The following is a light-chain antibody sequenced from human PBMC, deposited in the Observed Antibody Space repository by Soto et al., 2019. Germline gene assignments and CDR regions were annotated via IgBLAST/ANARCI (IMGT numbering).Light chain of an antibody. CDR3: QQYNNWLPT. CDR1: QSVSSN. V-gene: IGKV3-15*01. J-gene: IGKJ5*01. CDR2: GAS. Sequence: ELVMTQSPATRPWSPGERATLSGRASQSVSSNLAWYQQKPGQAPRLLIYGASTRATGIPARFSGSGSGTEFTLTISSLRSEDFAVYYCQQYNNWLPTFGQGTRLEVK.